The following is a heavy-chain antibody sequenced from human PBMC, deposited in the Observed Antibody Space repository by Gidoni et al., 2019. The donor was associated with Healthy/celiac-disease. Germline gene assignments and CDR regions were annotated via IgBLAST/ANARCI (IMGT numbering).Heavy chain of an antibody. V-gene: IGHV1-69*01. Sequence: VQLVQSGAEVKKPGFSVTVSCKASGGTFRGYAISWVRQAPGQGLEWMGGIIPTVGTANDAQKFQGRVTITADESTSTAYMDLSSLRSEDTAVYYCARDSYGPNYYFDYWGQGTLVTVSS. CDR3: ARDSYGPNYYFDY. CDR1: GGTFRGYA. D-gene: IGHD5-18*01. CDR2: IIPTVGTA. J-gene: IGHJ4*02.